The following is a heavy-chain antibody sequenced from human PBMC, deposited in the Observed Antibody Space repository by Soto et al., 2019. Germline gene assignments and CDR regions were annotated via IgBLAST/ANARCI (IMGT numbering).Heavy chain of an antibody. CDR2: ISSSSSYT. CDR3: AIVCHSYSAEAGTPAY. Sequence: GVSLRLSCAASGFTFSACYMSWIRQAPGKGMEWVSYISSSSSYTNYADSVKGRFTISRDNAKNSLYLQMNSLRAEDTAVYYCAIVCHSYSAEAGTPAYWAQGTLVPGSS. D-gene: IGHD6-13*01. J-gene: IGHJ4*02. V-gene: IGHV3-11*06. CDR1: GFTFSACY.